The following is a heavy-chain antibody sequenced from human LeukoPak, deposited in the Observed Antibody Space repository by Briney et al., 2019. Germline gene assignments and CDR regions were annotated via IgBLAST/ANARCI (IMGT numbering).Heavy chain of an antibody. CDR1: GFTFGSYA. V-gene: IGHV3-23*01. D-gene: IGHD2-2*01. Sequence: GGSLRLSCAPSGFTFGSYAMSWVRQAPGKGLEWVSAISGSGGSTYYADSVKGRLTISRDNSKNTLYLQMNSLRAEDTAVYYCARWDCSSTSCRLFDYWGQGTLVTVSS. J-gene: IGHJ4*02. CDR3: ARWDCSSTSCRLFDY. CDR2: ISGSGGST.